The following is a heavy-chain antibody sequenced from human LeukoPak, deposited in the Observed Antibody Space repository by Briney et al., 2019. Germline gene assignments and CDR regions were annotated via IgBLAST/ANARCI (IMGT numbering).Heavy chain of an antibody. J-gene: IGHJ6*03. CDR1: GFTVSTNY. Sequence: GGSLRLSCAASGFTVSTNYINWVRQAPGKGLEWVSVIYSSGSTYYADSVKGRFTISRDNAKNSLYLQMNSLRAEDTAVYYCARNYGSGSYYGDDYMDVWGKGTTVTISS. CDR2: IYSSGST. V-gene: IGHV3-66*01. CDR3: ARNYGSGSYYGDDYMDV. D-gene: IGHD3-10*01.